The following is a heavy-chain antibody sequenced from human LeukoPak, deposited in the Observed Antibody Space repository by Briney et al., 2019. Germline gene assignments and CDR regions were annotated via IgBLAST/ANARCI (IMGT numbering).Heavy chain of an antibody. V-gene: IGHV4-38-2*02. J-gene: IGHJ4*02. D-gene: IGHD3-10*01. CDR1: GYSISSGYY. CDR2: FYDSGNT. CDR3: ASSSTSDYYGSGSYYY. Sequence: SETLSLTCTVSGYSISSGYYWGWIRQPPGKGLEWIGSFYDSGNTYYNPSLKSRVTISVDTSKNQFSLKLSSVTAADTAVYYCASSSTSDYYGSGSYYYWGQGTLVTVSS.